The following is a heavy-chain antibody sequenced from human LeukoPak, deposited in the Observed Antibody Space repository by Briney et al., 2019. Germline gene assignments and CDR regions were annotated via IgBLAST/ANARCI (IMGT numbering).Heavy chain of an antibody. CDR3: ARLGVNYYMDV. J-gene: IGHJ6*03. D-gene: IGHD3-16*01. CDR1: GYTFSAYN. V-gene: IGHV1-46*01. CDR2: TNPSAGST. Sequence: ASVTVSCKASGYTFSAYNMHWVRQAPGQGLEWMGMTNPSAGSTSYAQKFQGRVTITTDTSTSTAYMELRSLRSDDTAVYYCARLGVNYYMDVWGKGTTVTISS.